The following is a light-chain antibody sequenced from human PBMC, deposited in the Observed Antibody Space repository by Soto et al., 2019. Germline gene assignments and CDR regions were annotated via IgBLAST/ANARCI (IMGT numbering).Light chain of an antibody. Sequence: DIQMTQSPSSLSASVGDRVTITCRTSQTISNYLNWYQQKPGKAPKLLIYAASSLQSGVTSRFSGSGSGTDFTLTISSLQPEDFATYYCQQSYSAPYTFGQGTNLEIK. CDR1: QTISNY. V-gene: IGKV1-39*01. CDR2: AAS. J-gene: IGKJ2*01. CDR3: QQSYSAPYT.